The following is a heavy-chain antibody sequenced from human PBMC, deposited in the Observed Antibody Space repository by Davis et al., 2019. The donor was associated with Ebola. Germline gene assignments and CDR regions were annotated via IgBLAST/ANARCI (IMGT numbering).Heavy chain of an antibody. D-gene: IGHD4-17*01. CDR3: ARDDYGDNWFDP. J-gene: IGHJ5*02. CDR2: IIPIFGTA. V-gene: IGHV1-69*06. CDR1: GGTFSSYA. Sequence: SVKVSCKASGGTFSSYAISWVRQALGQGLEWMGGIIPIFGTANYAQKFQGRVTITADKSTSTAYMELSSLRSEDTAVYYCARDDYGDNWFDPWGQGTLVTVSS.